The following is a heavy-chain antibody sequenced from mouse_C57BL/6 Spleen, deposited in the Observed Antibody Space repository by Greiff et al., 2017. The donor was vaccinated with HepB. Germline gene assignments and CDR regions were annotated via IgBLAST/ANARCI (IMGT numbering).Heavy chain of an antibody. J-gene: IGHJ4*01. D-gene: IGHD4-1*01. V-gene: IGHV7-3*01. CDR2: IRNKANGYTT. Sequence: EVKVVESGGGLVQPGGSLSLSCAASGFTFTDYYMSWVRQPPGKALEWLGFIRNKANGYTTEYSASVKGRFTISRDNSQSILYLQMNALRAEDSATYYCARFPPGDYAMDYWGQGTSVTVSS. CDR1: GFTFTDYY. CDR3: ARFPPGDYAMDY.